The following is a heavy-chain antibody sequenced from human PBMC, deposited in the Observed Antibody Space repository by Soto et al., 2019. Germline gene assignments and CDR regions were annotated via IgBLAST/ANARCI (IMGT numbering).Heavy chain of an antibody. CDR1: GGTFSSYA. CDR3: ARDPLALIAARLHYYYYGMDV. J-gene: IGHJ6*02. D-gene: IGHD6-6*01. Sequence: QVQLVQSGAEVKKPGSSVKVSCKASGGTFSSYAISWVRQAPGQGLEWMGGIIHIFGTANYAQKFQGRVTITADESTSTAYMELSSLRAEDTAVYYCARDPLALIAARLHYYYYGMDVWGQGTTVTVSS. V-gene: IGHV1-69*01. CDR2: IIHIFGTA.